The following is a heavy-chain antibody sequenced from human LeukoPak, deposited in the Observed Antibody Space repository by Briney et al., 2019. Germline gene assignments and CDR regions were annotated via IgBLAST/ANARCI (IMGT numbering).Heavy chain of an antibody. Sequence: GGSLRLSCAASGFTLSNHAMIWVRQAPGKGLEWVSSISGSGAMTYYADSVKGRFTISRDNSKNTLYLQMNSLRAEDTAVYYCAKDGAYCSGGSCYSAGPYYFDYWGQGTLVTVSS. V-gene: IGHV3-23*01. CDR1: GFTLSNHA. CDR2: ISGSGAMT. CDR3: AKDGAYCSGGSCYSAGPYYFDY. J-gene: IGHJ4*02. D-gene: IGHD2-15*01.